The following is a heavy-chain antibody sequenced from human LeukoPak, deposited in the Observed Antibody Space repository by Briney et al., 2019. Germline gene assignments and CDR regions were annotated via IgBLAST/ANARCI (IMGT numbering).Heavy chain of an antibody. V-gene: IGHV3-23*01. J-gene: IGHJ4*02. CDR2: ITSSTGST. Sequence: PGGSLRLSCAASGFTFSSYAMTWVRQPPGKGLEGVSSITSSTGSTYYADSVKGRFTISRDNSKNTLYLQTNSLRAEDTAVYYGAKRYSGSSGLYNFDYWGQGTLVTVSS. CDR1: GFTFSSYA. D-gene: IGHD1-26*01. CDR3: AKRYSGSSGLYNFDY.